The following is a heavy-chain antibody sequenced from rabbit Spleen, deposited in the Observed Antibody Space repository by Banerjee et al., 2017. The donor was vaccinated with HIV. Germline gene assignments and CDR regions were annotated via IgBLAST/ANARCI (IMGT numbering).Heavy chain of an antibody. J-gene: IGHJ4*01. V-gene: IGHV1S40*01. CDR1: GFSFSSSYY. Sequence: QSLEESGGDLVKPGASLTLTCTASGFSFSSSYYMCWVRQAPGKGLEWIACIYAGSSGSPYYASWAKGRFTISKTSSTTVTLQMTSLTAADTATYFCARDAGTGDYIDVYFDLWGPGTLVTVS. CDR2: IYAGSSGSP. CDR3: ARDAGTGDYIDVYFDL. D-gene: IGHD8-1*01.